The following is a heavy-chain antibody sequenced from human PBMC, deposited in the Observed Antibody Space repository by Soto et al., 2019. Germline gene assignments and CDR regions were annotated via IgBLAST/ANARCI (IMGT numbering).Heavy chain of an antibody. V-gene: IGHV3-30-3*01. D-gene: IGHD1-26*01. J-gene: IGHJ4*02. CDR1: GFTFSSYA. CDR2: ISYDGSNK. Sequence: GGSLRLSCAASGFTFSSYAMHWVRQAPGKGLEWVAVISYDGSNKYYADSVKGRFTISRDNSKNTLYLQMNSLRAEDTAVYYCARDPASVGAPFYYFDYWGQGTLVTVSS. CDR3: ARDPASVGAPFYYFDY.